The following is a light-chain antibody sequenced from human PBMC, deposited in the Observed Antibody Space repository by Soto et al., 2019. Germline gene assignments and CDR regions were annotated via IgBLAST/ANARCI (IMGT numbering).Light chain of an antibody. V-gene: IGLV2-11*01. CDR2: DVS. CDR1: SSDVGGYNY. CDR3: CSYAVSYTHV. Sequence: QSALTQPRSVSGSPGQSVTISCTGTSSDVGGYNYVSWYQQHPGKAPKLMIYDVSKRPSGVPDRFSGSKSGKTASLNISGXXXXXXXDYYCCSYAVSYTHVFGTGTKLT. J-gene: IGLJ1*01.